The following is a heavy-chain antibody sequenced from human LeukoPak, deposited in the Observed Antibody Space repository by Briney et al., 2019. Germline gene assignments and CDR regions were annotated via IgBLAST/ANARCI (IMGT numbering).Heavy chain of an antibody. CDR3: ARHRLGIAAAGTPAYYYYYMDV. D-gene: IGHD6-13*01. CDR1: GYSFTSYW. Sequence: GESLKISCKGSGYSFTSYWSGWVGQMPGKGLEWMGIIYPGDSDIRYSPSFQGQVTISADKSISTAYLQWSSLKASDTAMYYSARHRLGIAAAGTPAYYYYYMDVWGKGTTVTISS. J-gene: IGHJ6*03. V-gene: IGHV5-51*01. CDR2: IYPGDSDI.